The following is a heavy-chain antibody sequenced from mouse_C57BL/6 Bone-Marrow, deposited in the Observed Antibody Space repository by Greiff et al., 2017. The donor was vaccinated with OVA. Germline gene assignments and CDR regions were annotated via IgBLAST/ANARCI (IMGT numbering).Heavy chain of an antibody. D-gene: IGHD1-1*01. CDR3: ARFRGRYRYFDV. CDR2: INPNNGGT. CDR1: GYTFTDYN. Sequence: DVHLVESGPELVKPGASVKIPCKASGYTFTDYNMDWVKQSHGKSLEWIGDINPNNGGTIYNQKFKGKATLTVDKSSSTAYMELRSLTSEDTAVYYCARFRGRYRYFDVWGTGTTVTVSS. V-gene: IGHV1-18*01. J-gene: IGHJ1*03.